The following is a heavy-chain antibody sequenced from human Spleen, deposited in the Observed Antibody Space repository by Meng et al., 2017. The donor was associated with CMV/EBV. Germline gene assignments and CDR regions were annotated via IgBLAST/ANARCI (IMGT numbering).Heavy chain of an antibody. Sequence: ASVKVSCKASGYTFTSYGISWVRQAPGQGLEWMGWISAYNGNTNYAQKLQGRVTMTTDTSTSTAYMELRSLISDDTAVYYCARERRDGYNAPWFDPWGQGTLVTVSS. V-gene: IGHV1-18*01. CDR1: GYTFTSYG. J-gene: IGHJ5*02. CDR2: ISAYNGNT. D-gene: IGHD5-24*01. CDR3: ARERRDGYNAPWFDP.